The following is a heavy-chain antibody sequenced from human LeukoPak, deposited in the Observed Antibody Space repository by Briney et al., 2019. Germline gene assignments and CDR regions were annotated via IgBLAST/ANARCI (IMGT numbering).Heavy chain of an antibody. V-gene: IGHV3-13*01. D-gene: IGHD5-24*01. CDR1: GFTFSSYD. CDR3: ARGGWEMATDYGMDV. CDR2: IGTAGDT. J-gene: IGHJ6*02. Sequence: GGSLRLSCAASGFTFSSYDMHWVRQATGKGLEWVSAIGTAGDTYYPGSVKGRFTISRENAKNSLYLQMNSLRAGDTAVYYCARGGWEMATDYGMDVWGQGTTVTVSS.